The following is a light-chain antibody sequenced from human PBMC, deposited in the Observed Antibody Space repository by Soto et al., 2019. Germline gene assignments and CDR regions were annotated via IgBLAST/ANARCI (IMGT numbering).Light chain of an antibody. CDR3: QQYSNWPLT. CDR2: GAS. CDR1: QSVSSN. V-gene: IGKV3-15*01. J-gene: IGKJ3*01. Sequence: ETVMTQSPATLFVSPGERATLSCRASQSVSSNLAWYQQKPGQAPRLLIYGASTRATGIPARFSGSGSGIEFTLTISSLQSEDFAVYYCQQYSNWPLTFGPGTKVDIK.